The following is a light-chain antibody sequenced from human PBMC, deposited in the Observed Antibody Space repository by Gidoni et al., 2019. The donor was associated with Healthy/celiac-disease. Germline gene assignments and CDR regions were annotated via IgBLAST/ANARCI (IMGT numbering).Light chain of an antibody. V-gene: IGKV3-15*01. CDR3: QQYNNWPLLT. CDR2: GAS. J-gene: IGKJ4*01. Sequence: EIVMTQSPATLSVSPGERATLSCRASQSVSSNLAWYQQKPGQAPRLRIYGASTRATGIPARFSGSGSGTEFTLTISSLQSEDFAVYYCQQYNNWPLLTFGGGTKVEIQ. CDR1: QSVSSN.